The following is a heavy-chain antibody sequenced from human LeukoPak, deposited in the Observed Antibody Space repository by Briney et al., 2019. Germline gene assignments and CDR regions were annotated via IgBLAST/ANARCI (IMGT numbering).Heavy chain of an antibody. CDR3: ARVAEVAAYFDY. CDR2: ISSSGSTI. V-gene: IGHV3-48*03. Sequence: GGSLRLSCAASGFTFSRYEMNWVRRAPGKGLEWVSYISSSGSTIYYADSVKGRFTISRDNAKNSLYLQMNSLRAEDTAVYYCARVAEVAAYFDYWGQGTLVTVSS. D-gene: IGHD2-15*01. CDR1: GFTFSRYE. J-gene: IGHJ4*02.